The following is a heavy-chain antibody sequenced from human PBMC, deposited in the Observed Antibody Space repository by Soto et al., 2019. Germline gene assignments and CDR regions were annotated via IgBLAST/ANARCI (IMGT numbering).Heavy chain of an antibody. CDR3: ARGQMVGSSWYGDYYYYGMDV. J-gene: IGHJ6*02. CDR2: INSDGSST. V-gene: IGHV3-74*01. CDR1: GFTFSSYW. Sequence: PGGSLRLSCAASGFTFSSYWMHWVRQAPGKGLVWVSRINSDGSSTSYADSVKGRFTISRDNAKNTLYLQMNSLRAEDTAVYYCARGQMVGSSWYGDYYYYGMDVWGQGTTVTVSS. D-gene: IGHD6-13*01.